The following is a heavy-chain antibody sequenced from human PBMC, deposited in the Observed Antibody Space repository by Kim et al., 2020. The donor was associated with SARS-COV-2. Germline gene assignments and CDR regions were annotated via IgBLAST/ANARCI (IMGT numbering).Heavy chain of an antibody. CDR2: ISTSRATI. CDR3: ASERGYNILTPTPGPLDS. J-gene: IGHJ4*02. D-gene: IGHD3-9*01. CDR1: GFDFSNYG. V-gene: IGHV3-48*02. Sequence: GGSLRLSCAASGFDFSNYGMNWVRQAQGKGMEWVSHISTSRATIYYADSVKGRFTISRDNAKDSLYLQMNSLRDEDTAVYYCASERGYNILTPTPGPLDSWGQGTLVSVSS.